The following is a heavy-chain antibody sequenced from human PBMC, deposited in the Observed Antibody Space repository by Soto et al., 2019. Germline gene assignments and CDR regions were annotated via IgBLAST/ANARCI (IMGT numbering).Heavy chain of an antibody. Sequence: QVQLVESGGGVVQPGRSLRLSCAASGFSFRTYGMHWVRQAPGKGLEWVAVIWYDGSKEYYADSVKGRFTISRDNSKNTLYLQINRLTAEDTAVYYCAREQGGSYCRGGTCYPKGLGYWGQGTLVTVSS. CDR2: IWYDGSKE. CDR3: AREQGGSYCRGGTCYPKGLGY. V-gene: IGHV3-33*01. J-gene: IGHJ4*02. D-gene: IGHD2-15*01. CDR1: GFSFRTYG.